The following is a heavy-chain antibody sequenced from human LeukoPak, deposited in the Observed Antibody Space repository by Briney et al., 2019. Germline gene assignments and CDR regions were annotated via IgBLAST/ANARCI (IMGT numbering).Heavy chain of an antibody. CDR2: INHSGST. D-gene: IGHD6-19*01. CDR1: GGCFSGYY. Sequence: SETLSLTCAVYGGCFSGYYWSWIRQPPGKGLEWIGEINHSGSTNYNPSLKSRVTISVDTSKNQFSLKLSSVTAADTAVYYCAQGNFAQWLVHGWFDPWGQGTLVTVSS. V-gene: IGHV4-34*01. J-gene: IGHJ5*02. CDR3: AQGNFAQWLVHGWFDP.